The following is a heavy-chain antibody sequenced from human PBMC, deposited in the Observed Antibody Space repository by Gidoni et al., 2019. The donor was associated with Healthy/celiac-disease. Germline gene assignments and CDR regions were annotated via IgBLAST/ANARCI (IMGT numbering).Heavy chain of an antibody. CDR2: ISSSSSYI. D-gene: IGHD1-20*01. Sequence: EVQLVESGGGLVKPGGSLRLSGAASGFTFSSYSMNWVRQAPGKGLEWVSSISSSSSYIYYADSVKGRFTISRDNAKNSLYLQMNSLRAEDTAVYYCARGQTRITGTGYGMDVWGQGTTVTVSS. J-gene: IGHJ6*02. CDR3: ARGQTRITGTGYGMDV. V-gene: IGHV3-21*01. CDR1: GFTFSSYS.